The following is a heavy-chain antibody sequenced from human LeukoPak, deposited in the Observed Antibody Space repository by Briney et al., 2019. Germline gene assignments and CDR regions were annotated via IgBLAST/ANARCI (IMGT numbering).Heavy chain of an antibody. CDR1: GGSISSSSYY. CDR3: AREYNGDSDYYYYYMDV. Sequence: SETLSLTCTVSGGSISSSSYYWGWIRQPPGKGLEWIGSIYYSGSTYYNPSLKCRVTISVDTSKNQFSLKLSSVTAADTAVYYCAREYNGDSDYYYYYMDVWGKGTTVTVSS. CDR2: IYYSGST. J-gene: IGHJ6*03. V-gene: IGHV4-39*02. D-gene: IGHD4-17*01.